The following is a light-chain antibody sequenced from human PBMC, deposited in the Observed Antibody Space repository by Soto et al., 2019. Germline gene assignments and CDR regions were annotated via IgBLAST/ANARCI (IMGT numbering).Light chain of an antibody. V-gene: IGLV2-11*01. J-gene: IGLJ1*01. CDR3: CSYAGSYTFEV. CDR1: SSDFGGYNY. CDR2: DVS. Sequence: SLLTPPRSVSGAPGQSVTISCPGTSSDFGGYNYVSWYQQHPGKAPKLMIYDVSKRPSGVPDRFSGSKSGNTASLTISGLQAEDEADYYCCSYAGSYTFEVFGTGTKVTLL.